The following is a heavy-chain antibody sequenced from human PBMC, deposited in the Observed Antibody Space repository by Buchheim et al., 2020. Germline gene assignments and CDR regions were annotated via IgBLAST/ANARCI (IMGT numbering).Heavy chain of an antibody. CDR2: IKQDGSQK. V-gene: IGHV3-7*01. CDR3: ARENIVGAIPNFDY. J-gene: IGHJ4*02. CDR1: GFTFSSYW. D-gene: IGHD1-26*01. Sequence: EVQLVESGGGLVQYGGSLRLSCAASGFTFSSYWMSWVRQAPGKGLEWVANIKQDGSQKYYVDSVKGRLTISRDNAKNSLYLQMNSLRAEDTAVYYCARENIVGAIPNFDYWGQGAL.